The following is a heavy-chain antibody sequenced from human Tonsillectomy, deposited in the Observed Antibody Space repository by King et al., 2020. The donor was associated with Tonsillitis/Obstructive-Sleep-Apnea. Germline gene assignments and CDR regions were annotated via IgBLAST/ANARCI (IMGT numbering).Heavy chain of an antibody. Sequence: VQLQESGAGLVKPSETLSLTCTVSGGSVSSGSDYWSWIRQPPGKGLEWIGYISYSGITNYNPSLKGRVTLSLDTSTSQFSLMLSSVTAADTAVYYCARVPGAGLRWFDPWGQGTLVTVSS. CDR3: ARVPGAGLRWFDP. V-gene: IGHV4-61*01. CDR1: GGSVSSGSDY. CDR2: ISYSGIT. D-gene: IGHD3-10*01. J-gene: IGHJ5*02.